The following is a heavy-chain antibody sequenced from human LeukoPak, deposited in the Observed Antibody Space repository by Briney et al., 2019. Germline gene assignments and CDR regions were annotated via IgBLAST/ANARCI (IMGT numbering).Heavy chain of an antibody. J-gene: IGHJ4*02. V-gene: IGHV4-34*01. Sequence: SETLSLTCAVYGGSLSYYDWSWIRQPPGKGLEWIGEINHSGSTNYNPSLKSRVTMSVDTSKNQFSLKLSSVTAADTAVYYCARRSPRRLSVFSDVYFDYWGQGTLVTVSS. CDR1: GGSLSYYD. CDR3: ARRSPRRLSVFSDVYFDY. D-gene: IGHD1-14*01. CDR2: INHSGST.